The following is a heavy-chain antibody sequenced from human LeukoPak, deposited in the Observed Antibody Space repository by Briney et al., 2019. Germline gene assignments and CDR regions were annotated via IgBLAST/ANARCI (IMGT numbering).Heavy chain of an antibody. CDR2: ISGSGGST. CDR3: AKDSIAVAGTRVNAFDI. CDR1: GFALSSYA. Sequence: GRTLRLSCAASGFALSSYAMSWGRHGPAKGLEWVLAISGSGGSTYYADSVKGRFTISRDNSKNTLYLQMNSLRAEDTAVYYCAKDSIAVAGTRVNAFDIWGQGTMVTVSS. D-gene: IGHD6-19*01. V-gene: IGHV3-23*01. J-gene: IGHJ3*02.